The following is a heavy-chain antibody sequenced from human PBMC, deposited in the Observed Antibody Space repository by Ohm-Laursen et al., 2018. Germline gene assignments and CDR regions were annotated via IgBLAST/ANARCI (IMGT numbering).Heavy chain of an antibody. CDR2: ISSSSSTI. CDR3: AKTPYNWNLDY. J-gene: IGHJ4*02. CDR1: GFIFSTYS. D-gene: IGHD1-1*01. V-gene: IGHV3-48*01. Sequence: GSLRLSCAASGFIFSTYSMNWVRQAPGKGLEWVSYISSSSSTIYHADSVKGRFTISRDNSKNTLYLQMNSLRAEDTAVYYCAKTPYNWNLDYWGQGTLVTVSS.